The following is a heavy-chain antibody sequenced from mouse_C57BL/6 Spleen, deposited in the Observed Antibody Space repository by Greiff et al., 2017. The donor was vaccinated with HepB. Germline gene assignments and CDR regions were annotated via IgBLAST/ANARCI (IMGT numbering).Heavy chain of an antibody. D-gene: IGHD1-1*01. Sequence: EVQLQQSGPVLVKPGASVKMSCKASGYTFTDYDINWVKQSPGKGLEWIGVINPYNGGTSYNEKFKGKATLTVDTSSSTAYIEINSLSSEDSAVYYCARRGPITTGVEGYFDVWGTGTTVTVSS. V-gene: IGHV1-19*01. CDR1: GYTFTDYD. J-gene: IGHJ1*03. CDR2: INPYNGGT. CDR3: ARRGPITTGVEGYFDV.